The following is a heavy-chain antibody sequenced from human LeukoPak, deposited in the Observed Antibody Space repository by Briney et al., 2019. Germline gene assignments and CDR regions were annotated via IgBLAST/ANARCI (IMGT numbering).Heavy chain of an antibody. CDR3: AREIMITFGGVIPTPY. J-gene: IGHJ4*02. V-gene: IGHV3-66*02. CDR1: GFPFGSYT. Sequence: PGGSLRLSCAASGFPFGSYTMSWVRQAPGKGLEWVSVIYSGGSTYYADSVKGRFTISRDNSKNTLYLQMNSLRAEDTAVYYCAREIMITFGGVIPTPYWGQGTLVTVSS. D-gene: IGHD3-16*02. CDR2: IYSGGST.